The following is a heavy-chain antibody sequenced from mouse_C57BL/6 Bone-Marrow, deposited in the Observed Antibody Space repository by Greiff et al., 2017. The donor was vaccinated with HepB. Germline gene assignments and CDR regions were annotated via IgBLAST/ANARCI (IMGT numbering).Heavy chain of an antibody. D-gene: IGHD4-1*01. V-gene: IGHV1-52*01. CDR2: IDPSDSET. J-gene: IGHJ1*03. CDR1: GYTFTSYW. CDR3: AREDWDWYFDV. Sequence: QVQLQQPGAELVRPGSSVKLSCKASGYTFTSYWMHWVKQRPIQGLEWIGNIDPSDSETHYNQKFKDKATLTVDKSPSTAYMQLSSLTSEDSAVYYCAREDWDWYFDVWGTGTTVTVSS.